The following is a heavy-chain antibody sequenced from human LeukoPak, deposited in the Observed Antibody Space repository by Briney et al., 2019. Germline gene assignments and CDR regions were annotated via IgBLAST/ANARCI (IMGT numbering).Heavy chain of an antibody. CDR3: ASDSNLYYYYMDV. V-gene: IGHV3-74*01. Sequence: PGGSLRLSCAASGFTFSSYWMHWVRQAPGKGLVWVSRINSDGSSTSYADSVKGRFTISRDNAKNTLYLQMNSLRAEDTAVYYCASDSNLYYYYMDVWGKGTAVTISS. CDR1: GFTFSSYW. D-gene: IGHD1-14*01. J-gene: IGHJ6*03. CDR2: INSDGSST.